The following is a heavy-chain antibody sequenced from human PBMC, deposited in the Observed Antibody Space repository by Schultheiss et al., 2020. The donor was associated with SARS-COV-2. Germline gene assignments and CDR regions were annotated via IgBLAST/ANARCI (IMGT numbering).Heavy chain of an antibody. Sequence: SETLSLTCTVSGGSISSYYWSWIRQPAGKGLEWIGRIYTSGSTNYNPSLKSRVTMSVDTSKNQFSLKLSSVTAADTAVYYCARDLEVEYSSSSGSYYYYGMDVWGRGTTVTVSS. CDR3: ARDLEVEYSSSSGSYYYYGMDV. CDR2: IYTSGST. CDR1: GGSISSYY. V-gene: IGHV4-4*07. J-gene: IGHJ6*02. D-gene: IGHD6-6*01.